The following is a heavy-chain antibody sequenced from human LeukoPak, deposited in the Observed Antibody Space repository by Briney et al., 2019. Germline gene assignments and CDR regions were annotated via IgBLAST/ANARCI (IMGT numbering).Heavy chain of an antibody. J-gene: IGHJ5*02. CDR1: GFTFSSYA. Sequence: GGSLRLSCAASGFTFSSYAMSWVRQAPGKGLEWVANIKQDGSEKYYVDSVKGRFTISRDNAKNSLYLQMNSLRAEDTAVYYCARDKDGLDFWSGYYDRNWFDPWGQGTLVTVSS. CDR2: IKQDGSEK. V-gene: IGHV3-7*01. D-gene: IGHD3-3*01. CDR3: ARDKDGLDFWSGYYDRNWFDP.